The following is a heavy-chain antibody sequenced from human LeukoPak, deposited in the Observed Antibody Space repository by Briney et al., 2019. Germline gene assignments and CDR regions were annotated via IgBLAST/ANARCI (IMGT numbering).Heavy chain of an antibody. V-gene: IGHV4-61*02. CDR2: IYTSGST. CDR1: GGSISSGSYY. CDR3: AREDYRSAFDI. D-gene: IGHD4-11*01. J-gene: IGHJ3*02. Sequence: PSQTLSLTCTVSGGSISSGSYYWSWIRQPGGKGLEWIVRIYTSGSTNYNPSLKSRVTISVDTSKNQFSLKLSSVTAADTAVYYCAREDYRSAFDIWGQGTMVTVSS.